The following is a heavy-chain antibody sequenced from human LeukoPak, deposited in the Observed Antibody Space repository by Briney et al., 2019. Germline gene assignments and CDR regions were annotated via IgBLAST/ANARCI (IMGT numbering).Heavy chain of an antibody. Sequence: SETLSLTCAVSGGSFSNYYWNWIRQPPGKGLEWIGEISHTGSTNYNPSLKSRVTISVDTSKNQFSLKLSSVTAADTAVYYCARGPYCGGDCFLDYWGQGTLVTVSS. CDR3: ARGPYCGGDCFLDY. D-gene: IGHD2-21*02. J-gene: IGHJ4*02. V-gene: IGHV4-34*01. CDR1: GGSFSNYY. CDR2: ISHTGST.